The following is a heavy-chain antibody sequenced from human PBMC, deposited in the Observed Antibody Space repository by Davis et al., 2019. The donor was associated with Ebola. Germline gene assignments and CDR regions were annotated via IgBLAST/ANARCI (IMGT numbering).Heavy chain of an antibody. Sequence: ASVKVSCKASGYTFTGYYMHWVRQAPGQGLEWMGWINPNSGGTNYAQKFQGWVTMTRNTSISTAYMELSSLRSEDTAVYYCARRKAFTVKSIVATIRYWYFDLWGRGTLVTVSS. CDR2: INPNSGGT. D-gene: IGHD5-12*01. CDR3: ARRKAFTVKSIVATIRYWYFDL. V-gene: IGHV1-2*04. J-gene: IGHJ2*01. CDR1: GYTFTGYY.